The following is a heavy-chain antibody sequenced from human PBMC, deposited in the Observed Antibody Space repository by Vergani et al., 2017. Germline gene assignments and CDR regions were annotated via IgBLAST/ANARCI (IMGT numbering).Heavy chain of an antibody. V-gene: IGHV4-30-4*08. J-gene: IGHJ5*02. CDR3: ARARPPHDGSGHLDP. CDR1: GGSISSGDYY. Sequence: QVQLQESGPGLVKPSQTLSLTCTVSGGSISSGDYYWSWIRQPPGKGLEWIGYIYYSGSTYYNPSLKSRVTISVDTSKNQFSLKLSSVTAADTAVYYCARARPPHDGSGHLDPWGQGTLVTVSS. D-gene: IGHD3-10*01. CDR2: IYYSGST.